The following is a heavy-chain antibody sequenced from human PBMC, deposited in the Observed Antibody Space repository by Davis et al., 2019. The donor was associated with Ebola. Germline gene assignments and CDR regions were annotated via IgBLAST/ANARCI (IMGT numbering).Heavy chain of an antibody. CDR3: ARDPIYGSGRGHI. CDR2: IKQDGSEK. D-gene: IGHD3-10*01. Sequence: GGSLRLSCVVSGFTFSSYWMNWVRQAPGKGLEWVANIKQDGSEKYYVDSVKGRFTISRDNAKNSLYLQMNSLRAEDTAVYYCARDPIYGSGRGHIWGQGTMVTVSS. V-gene: IGHV3-7*01. J-gene: IGHJ3*02. CDR1: GFTFSSYW.